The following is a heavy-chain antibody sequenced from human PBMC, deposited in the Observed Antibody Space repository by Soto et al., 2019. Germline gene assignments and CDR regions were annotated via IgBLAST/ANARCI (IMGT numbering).Heavy chain of an antibody. CDR3: ARDGVRRTGEEGLLVY. D-gene: IGHD7-27*01. V-gene: IGHV3-21*01. CDR2: ISGSSGFV. CDR1: GFAFSNHN. J-gene: IGHJ4*02. Sequence: EVQLVESGGGLVKPGGSLRLSGTACGFAFSNHNMNWVRKAPGKGLEWLSSISGSSGFVSYADSVKGRFTISRHNAKYSGFLEINRLRVEDTAVDFWARDGVRRTGEEGLLVYWGQGTLVTVSS.